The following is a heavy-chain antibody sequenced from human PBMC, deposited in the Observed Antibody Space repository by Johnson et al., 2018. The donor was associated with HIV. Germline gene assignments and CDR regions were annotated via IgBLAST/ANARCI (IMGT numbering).Heavy chain of an antibody. V-gene: IGHV3-30*04. Sequence: QVQLVESGGGVVQPGRSLRLSCAASGFTFSSYAMHWVRQAPGKGLEWVAVISYDGSNKYYADSVKGRLTISRDNSKNTLYLQMNSLRAEDTAVYYCAKDMDGVLYWGLSAFDIWGQGTMVTVSS. D-gene: IGHD2-8*02. CDR2: ISYDGSNK. CDR3: AKDMDGVLYWGLSAFDI. CDR1: GFTFSSYA. J-gene: IGHJ3*02.